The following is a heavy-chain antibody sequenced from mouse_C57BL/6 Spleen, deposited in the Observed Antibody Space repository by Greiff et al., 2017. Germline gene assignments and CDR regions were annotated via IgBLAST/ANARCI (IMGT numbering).Heavy chain of an antibody. D-gene: IGHD1-1*01. V-gene: IGHV5-16*01. Sequence: EVNLVESEGGLVQPGSSMKLSCTASGFTFSDYYMAWVRQVPEKGLEWVANINYDGSSTYYLDSLKSRFIISRDNAKNILYLQMSSLKSEDTATYYCARSGSNGYFDVWGTGTTVTVSS. CDR2: INYDGSST. CDR3: ARSGSNGYFDV. J-gene: IGHJ1*03. CDR1: GFTFSDYY.